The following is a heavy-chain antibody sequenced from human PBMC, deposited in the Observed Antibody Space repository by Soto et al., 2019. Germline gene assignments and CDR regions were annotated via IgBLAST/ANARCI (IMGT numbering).Heavy chain of an antibody. Sequence: SATLSLTCTVSCGSVICDTHYWSWIRQPPGKRLEWIGFIYSSGSTNYNPSLKSRVTMSVDTSKNQFSLKLRSVIVADTAVYHCARFVRSCSGTTCYTRADVWGQGTTVTVSS. D-gene: IGHD2-2*02. CDR3: ARFVRSCSGTTCYTRADV. J-gene: IGHJ6*02. CDR2: IYSSGST. CDR1: CGSVICDTHY. V-gene: IGHV4-61*01.